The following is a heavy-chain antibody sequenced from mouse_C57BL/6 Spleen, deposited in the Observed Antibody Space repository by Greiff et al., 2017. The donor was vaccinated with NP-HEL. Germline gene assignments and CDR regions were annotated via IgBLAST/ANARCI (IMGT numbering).Heavy chain of an antibody. Sequence: EVHLVESGAELVRPGASVKLSCTASGFNIKDDYMHWVKQRPEQGLEWIGWIDPENGDTEYASKFQGKATITADTSSNTAYLQLSSLTSEDTAVYYCTLGRGYWGQGTTLTVSS. D-gene: IGHD4-1*01. J-gene: IGHJ2*01. CDR3: TLGRGY. CDR2: IDPENGDT. V-gene: IGHV14-4*01. CDR1: GFNIKDDY.